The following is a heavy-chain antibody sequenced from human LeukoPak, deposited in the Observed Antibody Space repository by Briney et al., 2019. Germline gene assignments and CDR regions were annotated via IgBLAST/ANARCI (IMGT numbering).Heavy chain of an antibody. J-gene: IGHJ4*02. V-gene: IGHV3-20*04. CDR1: GFTFVDYG. Sequence: GGSLRLSCATSGFTFVDYGLSWVRRAPGKGLEWLCAINYNGAITDYADSVKGRFTISRDNAKNSLYLRMDSLRAEDTALYYCARGRLGPSFSVSHFDLWGQGTLVTVSS. CDR3: ARGRLGPSFSVSHFDL. D-gene: IGHD3-3*02. CDR2: INYNGAIT.